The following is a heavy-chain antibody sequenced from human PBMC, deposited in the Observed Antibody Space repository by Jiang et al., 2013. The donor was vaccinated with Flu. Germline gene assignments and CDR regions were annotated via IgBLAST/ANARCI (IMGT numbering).Heavy chain of an antibody. CDR3: AHSLRSSGWLRDFDY. CDR2: IYWNDDK. J-gene: IGHJ4*02. Sequence: KPTQTLTLTCTFSGFSLSTRGMCVGWIRQPPGKALEWLALIYWNDDKRYSPSLKSRLTITKDTSKNQVVLTMTNMDPVDTATYYCAHSLRSSGWLRDFDYWGQGTLVTVSS. V-gene: IGHV2-5*01. CDR1: GFSLSTRGMC. D-gene: IGHD6-19*01.